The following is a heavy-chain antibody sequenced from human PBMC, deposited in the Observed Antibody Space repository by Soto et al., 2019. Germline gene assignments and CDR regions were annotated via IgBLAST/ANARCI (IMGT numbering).Heavy chain of an antibody. CDR1: GVSISSDEYY. D-gene: IGHD3-22*01. CDR2: TSYSGIT. CDR3: ARVLWSTVSPTRDSWFGP. Sequence: TLSLTCTVSGVSISSDEYYWGWIRQHPGKGLEWIGFTSYSGITYYNPSLKSRVTIPLDTSKTQFSLRLISATAADTAVYYCARVLWSTVSPTRDSWFGPWSQGTLVTVSS. J-gene: IGHJ5*02. V-gene: IGHV4-31*03.